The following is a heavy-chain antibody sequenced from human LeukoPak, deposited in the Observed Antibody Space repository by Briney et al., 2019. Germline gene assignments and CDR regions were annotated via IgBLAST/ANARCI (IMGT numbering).Heavy chain of an antibody. CDR2: ISWNSGSI. V-gene: IGHV3-9*01. J-gene: IGHJ4*02. CDR3: ARVRWLQLGHFDY. CDR1: GFTFDDYA. Sequence: GGSLRLSCAASGFTFDDYAMHWVRQAPGKGLEWVSGISWNSGSIGYADSVKGRFTISRDNAKNSLYLQMNSLRAEDTAVYYCARVRWLQLGHFDYWGQGSLVTVSS. D-gene: IGHD5-24*01.